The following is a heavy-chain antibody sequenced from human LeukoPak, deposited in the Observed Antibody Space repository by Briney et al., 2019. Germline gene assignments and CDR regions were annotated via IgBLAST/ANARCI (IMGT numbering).Heavy chain of an antibody. CDR1: GGSISSSNW. CDR3: ARDSGNYYSNAFDI. CDR2: IYHSGST. Sequence: SETLSLTCAVSGGSISSSNWWSWVRQPPGKGLEWIGEIYHSGSTNYNPSLKSRVTISVDKSKNQFSLKLSSVTAADTAVYYCARDSGNYYSNAFDIWGQGTMVTVSS. D-gene: IGHD1-26*01. V-gene: IGHV4-4*02. J-gene: IGHJ3*02.